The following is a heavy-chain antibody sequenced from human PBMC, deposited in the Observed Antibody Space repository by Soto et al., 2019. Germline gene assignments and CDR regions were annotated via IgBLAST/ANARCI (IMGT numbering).Heavy chain of an antibody. D-gene: IGHD6-19*01. V-gene: IGHV4-39*01. CDR3: ARLGSSGWYQGSYFDY. CDR2: IKSSGST. J-gene: IGHJ4*02. Sequence: QLQLQESGPGLVRPSETLSLTCTVSGGSITRNDHYWGWIRQSPGKGLEWIGDIKSSGSTNYNLSLKSRVSMSVETSKNQFSLKMNSVTAADTAVYYCARLGSSGWYQGSYFDYWGQGTLVTVSS. CDR1: GGSITRNDHY.